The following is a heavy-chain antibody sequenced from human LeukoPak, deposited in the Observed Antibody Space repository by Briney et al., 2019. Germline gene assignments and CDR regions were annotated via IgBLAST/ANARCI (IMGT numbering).Heavy chain of an antibody. D-gene: IGHD3-10*01. CDR1: GFSLSTSGMC. Sequence: SGPTLVNPTQTLTLTCTFSGFSLSTSGMCVSWIRQPPVKALEWLALIYWDDDKRYSPSLESRLTITKDTSKNQVVLTVTNMDPLDTATYYCARIFYGSGTYFLDYWGQGTLVTVSS. CDR3: ARIFYGSGTYFLDY. CDR2: IYWDDDK. J-gene: IGHJ4*02. V-gene: IGHV2-5*08.